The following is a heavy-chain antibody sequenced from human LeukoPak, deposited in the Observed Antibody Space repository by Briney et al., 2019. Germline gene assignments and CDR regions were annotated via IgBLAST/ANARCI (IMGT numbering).Heavy chain of an antibody. Sequence: GGSLRLSCAVSGFSVSGYWMTWVRQAPGKGLEWVANIKQDGSEKNYVDSVKGRFTISRDNAENSLFLQMNSLRAEDTAVYYCAKEVTWGQGTLVTVSS. CDR3: AKEVT. CDR2: IKQDGSEK. J-gene: IGHJ5*02. CDR1: GFSVSGYW. V-gene: IGHV3-7*03.